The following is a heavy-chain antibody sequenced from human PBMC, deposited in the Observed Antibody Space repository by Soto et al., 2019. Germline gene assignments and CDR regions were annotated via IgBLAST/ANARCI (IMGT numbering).Heavy chain of an antibody. CDR3: ARDTHGGSFDY. D-gene: IGHD3-16*01. Sequence: GGSLRLSCVASGFTFIRYWSHWIRQAPGKGPVWVSLINVDGSSSSYVDAVKGRFTISRENAKNMLYLQMNSVTVEDTAVYYCARDTHGGSFDYLGQGNLVTVSS. CDR1: GFTFIRYW. CDR2: INVDGSSS. J-gene: IGHJ4*02. V-gene: IGHV3-74*01.